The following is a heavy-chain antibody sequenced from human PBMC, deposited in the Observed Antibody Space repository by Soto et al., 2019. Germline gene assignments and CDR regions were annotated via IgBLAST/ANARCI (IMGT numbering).Heavy chain of an antibody. D-gene: IGHD3-10*01. CDR2: ISAYNGNT. CDR1: GYTFTSYG. Sequence: ASVKVSCKASGYTFTSYGISWVRQAPGQGLEWMGWISAYNGNTNYAQKLQGRVTMTTDTSTSTAYMELRSLRSDDTAVYYCARDPSLLWFGESTFANAFDIWGQGTMVTVSS. J-gene: IGHJ3*02. V-gene: IGHV1-18*01. CDR3: ARDPSLLWFGESTFANAFDI.